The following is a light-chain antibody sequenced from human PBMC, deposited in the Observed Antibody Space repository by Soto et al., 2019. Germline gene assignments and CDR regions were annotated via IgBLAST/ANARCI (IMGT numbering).Light chain of an antibody. CDR2: EGT. Sequence: SALTQPASVSGSPGQSITISCTGTSSDVGGYNLVSWYQQHPGKAPKLMIYEGTKRPSGVSSRFSGFKSGNTASLTISGLQAEDEADYYCSSYASGSTSVVFGGGTK. V-gene: IGLV2-23*01. J-gene: IGLJ2*01. CDR1: SSDVGGYNL. CDR3: SSYASGSTSVV.